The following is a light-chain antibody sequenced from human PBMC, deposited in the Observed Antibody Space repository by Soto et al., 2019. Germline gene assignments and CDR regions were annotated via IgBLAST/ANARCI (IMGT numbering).Light chain of an antibody. CDR2: EDT. J-gene: IGLJ3*02. V-gene: IGLV6-57*03. CDR1: SGSIVSNY. Sequence: NFMLTQPHSVSESPGKTVTISCTRSSGSIVSNYVQWYQQRPGSAPTTVIFEDTQRPSGVPDRFSGSIDSSSNSASLTISGLKTEDEADYYCQSYDSSNPWVFGGGTQLTVL. CDR3: QSYDSSNPWV.